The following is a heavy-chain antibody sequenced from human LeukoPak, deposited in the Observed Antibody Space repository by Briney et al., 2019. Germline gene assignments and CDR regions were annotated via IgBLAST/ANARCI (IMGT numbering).Heavy chain of an antibody. CDR2: ISYDGSNK. CDR3: ARDTSALVAAAPYFDY. D-gene: IGHD2-15*01. CDR1: GFTFSSYA. Sequence: PGGSLRLSCAASGFTFSSYAMHWVRQAPGKGLEWVAVISYDGSNKYHADSVKGRFTISRDNSKNTLYLQMNSLRAEDTAVYYCARDTSALVAAAPYFDYWGQGTLVTVSS. J-gene: IGHJ4*02. V-gene: IGHV3-30*04.